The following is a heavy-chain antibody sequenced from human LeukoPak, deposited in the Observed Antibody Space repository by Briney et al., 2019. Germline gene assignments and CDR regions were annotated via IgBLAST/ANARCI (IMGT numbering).Heavy chain of an antibody. J-gene: IGHJ4*02. V-gene: IGHV3-49*03. CDR1: GFTFGDYA. D-gene: IGHD3-10*01. CDR2: IRSKAYGGTT. Sequence: SGGSLRLSCTASGFTFGDYAMSWFRQAPGKGLEWVGFIRSKAYGGTTEYAASVKGRFTISRDDSKSIAYLQMNSLNTEDTAVYYCTRAVLLWFGEFDYWGQGTLVTVSS. CDR3: TRAVLLWFGEFDY.